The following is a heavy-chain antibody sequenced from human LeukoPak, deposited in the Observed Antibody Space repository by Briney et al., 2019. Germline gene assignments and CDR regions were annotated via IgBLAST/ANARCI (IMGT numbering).Heavy chain of an antibody. Sequence: GGSLRLSCAASGFTVSSNYMSWVRQAPGKGLEWVSVIYSGGSTYYADSVKGRFTISRDNAKNSLYLQMNSLRAEDTAVYYCARESFIFGVVIKAFDYRGQGTLVTVSS. D-gene: IGHD3-3*01. CDR3: ARESFIFGVVIKAFDY. J-gene: IGHJ4*02. CDR1: GFTVSSNY. CDR2: IYSGGST. V-gene: IGHV3-53*01.